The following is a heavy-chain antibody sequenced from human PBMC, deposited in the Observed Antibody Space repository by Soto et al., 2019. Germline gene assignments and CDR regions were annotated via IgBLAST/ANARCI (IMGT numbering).Heavy chain of an antibody. CDR2: IKQDGSEK. V-gene: IGHV3-7*05. CDR3: ARVNGEDSSWLFYYYGMDV. Sequence: GGSLRLSCAASGFTFSSYWMSWVRQAPGKGLEWVANIKQDGSEKYYVDSVKGRFTISRDNAKNSLYLQMNSLRAEDTAVYYCARVNGEDSSWLFYYYGMDVWGQGTTVTVSS. CDR1: GFTFSSYW. D-gene: IGHD6-13*01. J-gene: IGHJ6*02.